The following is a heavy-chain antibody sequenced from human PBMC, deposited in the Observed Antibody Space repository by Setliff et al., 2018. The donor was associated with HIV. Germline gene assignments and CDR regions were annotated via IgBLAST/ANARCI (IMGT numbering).Heavy chain of an antibody. D-gene: IGHD5-18*01. V-gene: IGHV1-69-2*01. CDR3: ATLVDTSD. Sequence: GASVKVSCKASGYSLSDYYMHWVRQVPGKGLEWVGRVDPEDGDALYAEKFQGRITISADTPTDTVFMEVRSLKPEDTAIYYCATLVDTSDWGQGTLVTVSS. CDR1: GYSLSDYY. J-gene: IGHJ4*02. CDR2: VDPEDGDA.